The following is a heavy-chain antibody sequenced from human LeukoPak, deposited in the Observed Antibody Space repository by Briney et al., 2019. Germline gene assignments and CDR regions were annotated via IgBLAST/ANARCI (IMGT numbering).Heavy chain of an antibody. V-gene: IGHV4-59*02. Sequence: PSETLSLTCNVSGGSVSGNSPSSYYWSWIRQAPGRGLEYIGHVYHRGSATYNPSLKSRVAISLDTPKNQFSLKLSSVTAADTAVYYCARGGTYYTSGSYLGYWGQGTLVTVSS. CDR3: ARGGTYYTSGSYLGY. D-gene: IGHD3-10*01. CDR1: GGSVSGNSPSSYY. J-gene: IGHJ4*02. CDR2: VYHRGSA.